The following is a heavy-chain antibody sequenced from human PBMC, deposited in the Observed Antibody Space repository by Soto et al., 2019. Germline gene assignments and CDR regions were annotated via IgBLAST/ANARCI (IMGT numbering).Heavy chain of an antibody. V-gene: IGHV3-30*18. CDR3: AKESVGRYSSR. CDR2: ISYDGSNK. Sequence: QVQLVESGGGVVQPGRSLRLSCAASGFTFSSYGMHWVRQAPGKGLEWVAVISYDGSNKYYADSVKGRFTISRDNSKNTLYLQMNSLRAEDTAVYYCAKESVGRYSSRWGQGTLFTVSS. CDR1: GFTFSSYG. D-gene: IGHD6-13*01. J-gene: IGHJ4*02.